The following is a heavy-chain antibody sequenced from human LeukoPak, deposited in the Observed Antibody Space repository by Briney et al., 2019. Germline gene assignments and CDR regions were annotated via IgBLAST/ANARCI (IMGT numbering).Heavy chain of an antibody. CDR3: AKNRHGDYASDY. CDR2: TPYHGVSR. J-gene: IGHJ1*01. CDR1: GFIFGSYG. D-gene: IGHD4-17*01. Sequence: GGSLRLSCAASGFIFGSYGMHWVRQAPDKGLEWVAFTPYHGVSRYYAESVKGRFTISRDNSKNTLYLQMNRLKIEDTAVYHSAKNRHGDYASDYWGQGTLVIVSS. V-gene: IGHV3-30*02.